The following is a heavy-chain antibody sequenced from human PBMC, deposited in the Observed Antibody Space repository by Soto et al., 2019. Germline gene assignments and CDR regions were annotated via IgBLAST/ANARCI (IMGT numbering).Heavy chain of an antibody. Sequence: EVQLVESGGGLVKPGGSLRLSCAASGFTFSSYSMNWVRQAPGKGLEWVSSISSSSSYIYYADSVKGRFTISRDNAKNSLYLQINRRRAEDTAVYYCAVGYFSGGSCYSRSAFDIWGQGTMVTVSS. D-gene: IGHD2-15*01. CDR2: ISSSSSYI. CDR3: AVGYFSGGSCYSRSAFDI. V-gene: IGHV3-21*01. CDR1: GFTFSSYS. J-gene: IGHJ3*02.